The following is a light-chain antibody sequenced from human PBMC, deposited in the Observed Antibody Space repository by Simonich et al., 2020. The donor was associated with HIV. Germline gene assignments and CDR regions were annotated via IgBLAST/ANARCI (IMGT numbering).Light chain of an antibody. CDR1: QSVSSN. V-gene: IGKV3-15*01. CDR2: DAS. J-gene: IGKJ1*01. Sequence: EIVMTQSPATLSVSPGERATLSCRASQSVSSNLAWYQQKPGQAPRLLIYDASTRATGIPARFSGSGSGTEFTLTISSLQSEDVAVYYCQQSHSTPQTFGQGTKVEIK. CDR3: QQSHSTPQT.